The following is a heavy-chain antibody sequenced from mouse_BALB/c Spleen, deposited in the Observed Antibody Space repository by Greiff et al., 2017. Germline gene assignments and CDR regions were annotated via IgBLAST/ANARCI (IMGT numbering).Heavy chain of an antibody. D-gene: IGHD2-10*01. CDR1: GFTFSSYA. V-gene: IGHV5-6-5*01. J-gene: IGHJ1*01. Sequence: EVKLVESGGGLVKPGGSLKLSCAASGFTFSSYAMSWVRQTPEKRLEWVASISSGGSTYYPDSVKGRFTISRDNARNILYLQMSSLRSEDTAMYYCARNRGLLWYFDVWGAGTTVTVSS. CDR2: ISSGGST. CDR3: ARNRGLLWYFDV.